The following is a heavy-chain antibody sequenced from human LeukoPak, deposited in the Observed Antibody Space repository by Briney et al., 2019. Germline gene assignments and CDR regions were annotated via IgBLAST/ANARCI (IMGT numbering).Heavy chain of an antibody. CDR3: AKDYSSSWYFYFDY. CDR2: IKQDGSEE. CDR1: GFTFSNYW. D-gene: IGHD6-13*01. V-gene: IGHV3-7*01. J-gene: IGHJ4*02. Sequence: GGSLRLSCAASGFTFSNYWMSWVRQAPGKGLEWVANIKQDGSEEYYVDSVKGRFTISRDNAKNSLYLQMNSLRAEDTAVYYCAKDYSSSWYFYFDYWGQGTLVTVSS.